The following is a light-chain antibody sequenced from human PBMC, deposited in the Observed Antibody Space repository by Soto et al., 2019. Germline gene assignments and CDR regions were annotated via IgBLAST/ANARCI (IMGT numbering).Light chain of an antibody. CDR1: QSVSSSY. CDR3: QQYGSSPKLT. V-gene: IGKV3-20*01. CDR2: GAS. J-gene: IGKJ4*01. Sequence: EIVLTQSPGTLSLSPGERATLSCRASQSVSSSYLAWYQQKPGQAPRLLIYGASSRATGIPDRFSGSGSGTDFTLTISRLEPEDFEVYYCQQYGSSPKLTFGGGTKVEIK.